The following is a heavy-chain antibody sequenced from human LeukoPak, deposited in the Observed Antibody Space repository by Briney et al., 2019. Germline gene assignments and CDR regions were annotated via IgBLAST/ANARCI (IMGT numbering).Heavy chain of an antibody. CDR1: GYTFTGYY. Sequence: ASVKVSCKASGYTFTGYYMHWVRQAPGQGLEWMGWINPNSGGTNYAQKFQGRVTMTWDTSISTAYMELSSLRSDDTAVYYCTRIMMWNYFDYWGQGTLVTVSS. V-gene: IGHV1-2*02. CDR3: TRIMMWNYFDY. CDR2: INPNSGGT. J-gene: IGHJ4*02. D-gene: IGHD2-8*01.